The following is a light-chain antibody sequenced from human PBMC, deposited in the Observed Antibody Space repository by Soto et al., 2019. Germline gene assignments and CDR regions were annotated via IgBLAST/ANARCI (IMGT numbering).Light chain of an antibody. CDR3: QQRSNWPRT. Sequence: EIVLTESPATLSLSRGERATLSCRASQSVSSYLAWYQQKPGQAPRLLIYDASNRATGIPARFSGSGSGTDFTLTISSLEPEDFAVHYCQQRSNWPRTFGQATRLEIK. CDR1: QSVSSY. J-gene: IGKJ5*01. CDR2: DAS. V-gene: IGKV3-11*01.